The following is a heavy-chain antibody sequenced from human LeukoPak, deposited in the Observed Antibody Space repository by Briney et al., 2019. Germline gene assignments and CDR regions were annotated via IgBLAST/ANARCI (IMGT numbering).Heavy chain of an antibody. V-gene: IGHV4-59*01. D-gene: IGHD3-10*01. J-gene: IGHJ4*02. CDR2: IFYGGST. CDR1: GGSISMNY. Sequence: PETLSLTCTVSGGSISMNYWSWIRHRLGGGGEWSGYIFYGGSTNYNTPLTSRGTISVDQSKNQFSLKLSSVAAAHTAVYYGARVRNYDGSGTIDYWGQGTLVTVSS. CDR3: ARVRNYDGSGTIDY.